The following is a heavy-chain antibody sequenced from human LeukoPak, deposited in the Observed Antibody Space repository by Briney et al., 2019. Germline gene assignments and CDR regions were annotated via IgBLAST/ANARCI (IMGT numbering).Heavy chain of an antibody. J-gene: IGHJ5*02. CDR1: GYTFTSYY. CDR2: ISAYNGNT. Sequence: ASVKVSCKASGYTFTSYYMHWVRQAPGQGLEWMGWISAYNGNTNYAQKLQGRVTMTTDTSTSTAYMELRSLRSDDTAVYYCARDPLTGNWFDPWGQGTLVTVSS. CDR3: ARDPLTGNWFDP. V-gene: IGHV1-18*04.